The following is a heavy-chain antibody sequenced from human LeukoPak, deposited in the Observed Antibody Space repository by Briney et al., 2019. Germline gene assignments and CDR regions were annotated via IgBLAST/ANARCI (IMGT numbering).Heavy chain of an antibody. D-gene: IGHD1-26*01. CDR3: ARENSGSYYQFDC. CDR1: GGSISSSSHY. J-gene: IGHJ4*02. Sequence: SETLSLTCTVSGGSISSSSHYWGWIRQPPGKGLEWTGSIYYSGSTYYNPSLKSRVTISVDTSKNQFSLKLSSVTAADTAVYYCARENSGSYYQFDCWGQGTLVTVSS. CDR2: IYYSGST. V-gene: IGHV4-39*02.